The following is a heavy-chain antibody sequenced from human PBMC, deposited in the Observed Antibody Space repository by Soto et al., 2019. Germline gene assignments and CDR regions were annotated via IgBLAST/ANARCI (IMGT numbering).Heavy chain of an antibody. J-gene: IGHJ4*02. D-gene: IGHD3-10*01. CDR2: MNPNSGNT. V-gene: IGHV1-8*01. CDR3: ARATGGSGSYYNSFYYFDY. Sequence: ASVKVSCKASGYTFTSYDINWVRQATGQGLEWMGWMNPNSGNTGYAQKFQGRVTMTRNTSISTAYMELSSLRSEDTAVYYCARATGGSGSYYNSFYYFDYWGQGTLVTVSS. CDR1: GYTFTSYD.